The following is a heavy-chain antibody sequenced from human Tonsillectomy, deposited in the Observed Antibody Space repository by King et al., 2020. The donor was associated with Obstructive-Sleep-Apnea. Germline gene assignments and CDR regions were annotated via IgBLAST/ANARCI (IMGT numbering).Heavy chain of an antibody. CDR1: GFTFSSYW. Sequence: VQLVESGGGLVQPGGSLRLSCAASGFTFSSYWMSWVRQAPGKGLEWVANIKQDGSEKFHVESVKGRFTISRDNAKNSLYLQMNSLRAEDTAVYYCASPHMGTFDYWGQGTLVTVSS. CDR2: IKQDGSEK. CDR3: ASPHMGTFDY. D-gene: IGHD5-18*01. V-gene: IGHV3-7*01. J-gene: IGHJ4*02.